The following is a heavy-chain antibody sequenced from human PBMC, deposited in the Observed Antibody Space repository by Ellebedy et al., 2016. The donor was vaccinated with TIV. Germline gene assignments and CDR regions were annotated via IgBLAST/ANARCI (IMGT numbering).Heavy chain of an antibody. J-gene: IGHJ3*02. V-gene: IGHV3-73*01. D-gene: IGHD2-2*01. CDR3: TSYCSRTSCYAFDI. Sequence: GESLKISCAATELTFSGSAIYWVRQASGKGLEWVGRIRSKANNYATTYAASVKGRFTISRDDSKNTAYLQMNSLNTEDTAVYYCTSYCSRTSCYAFDIWGQGTMVTVSS. CDR1: ELTFSGSA. CDR2: IRSKANNYAT.